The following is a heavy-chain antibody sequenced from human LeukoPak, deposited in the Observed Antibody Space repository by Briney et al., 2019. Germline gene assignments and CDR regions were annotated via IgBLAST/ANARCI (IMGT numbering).Heavy chain of an antibody. Sequence: GGSLRLSCAASGFTVSSNYMSWVRQAPGKGLEWVSVIYSGGSTYYADSVKGRFTISRDNSKNTLYLQMNSLRAEDTAVYYCARDHLGRPYYGSGSYYNGDYYYGMDVWGQGTTVTVSS. V-gene: IGHV3-66*01. CDR1: GFTVSSNY. CDR2: IYSGGST. CDR3: ARDHLGRPYYGSGSYYNGDYYYGMDV. D-gene: IGHD3-10*01. J-gene: IGHJ6*02.